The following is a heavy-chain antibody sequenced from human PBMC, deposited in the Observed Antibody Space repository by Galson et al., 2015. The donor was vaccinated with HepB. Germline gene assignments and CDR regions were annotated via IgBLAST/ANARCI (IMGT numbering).Heavy chain of an antibody. CDR2: ISAYNGNT. CDR1: GYTFTSYG. D-gene: IGHD1-26*01. J-gene: IGHJ4*02. CDR3: ARGIVGATSVESY. Sequence: SVKVSCKASGYTFTSYGISWVRQAPGQGLEWMGRISAYNGNTNYAKKLQGRVTMTTDTSTSTAYMELRCLRSDDTAVYYCARGIVGATSVESYWVQGTLVTVSS. V-gene: IGHV1-18*01.